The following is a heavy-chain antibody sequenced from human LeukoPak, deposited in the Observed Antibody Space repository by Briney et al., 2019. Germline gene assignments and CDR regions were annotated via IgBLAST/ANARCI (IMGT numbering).Heavy chain of an antibody. Sequence: GGSLRLSCAASGFTFSAYGMSWFRQAPGKGLEWVPALTYSSGNTYYADSVKGRFTISRDNSKNTLYLQINSLRAEYTALYYCAKDGTGCGGDCYSDYWGQGTLVTVSS. CDR2: LTYSSGNT. CDR3: AKDGTGCGGDCYSDY. J-gene: IGHJ4*02. V-gene: IGHV3-23*01. CDR1: GFTFSAYG. D-gene: IGHD2-21*02.